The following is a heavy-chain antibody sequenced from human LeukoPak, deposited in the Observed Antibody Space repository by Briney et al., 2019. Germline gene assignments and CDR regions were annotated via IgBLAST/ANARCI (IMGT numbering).Heavy chain of an antibody. J-gene: IGHJ4*02. CDR3: AGSGIAAAGSDY. Sequence: PGGSLRLSCAASGFTFSSYEMNWVRQAPGKGLEWVSHISSSGNTIYYADSVKGRFTISRDNAKNSLYLQMNSLRAEDTAVYYCAGSGIAAAGSDYWGQGTLVTVSS. CDR1: GFTFSSYE. V-gene: IGHV3-48*03. D-gene: IGHD6-13*01. CDR2: ISSSGNTI.